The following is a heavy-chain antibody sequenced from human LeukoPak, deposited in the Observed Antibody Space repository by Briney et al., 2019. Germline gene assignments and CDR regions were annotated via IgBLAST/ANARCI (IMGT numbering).Heavy chain of an antibody. Sequence: GGSLTLSCAASGFRFSDYNMNWVRQVPGKGLEWVSYIQSVSLTIYYLDSVKGRFTISRDNAKNSLFLQMNSLRVEDTAVYYCARGLYRYSSGWHFDYWGQGTLVTVSS. CDR1: GFRFSDYN. J-gene: IGHJ4*02. CDR2: IQSVSLTI. CDR3: ARGLYRYSSGWHFDY. D-gene: IGHD6-19*01. V-gene: IGHV3-48*04.